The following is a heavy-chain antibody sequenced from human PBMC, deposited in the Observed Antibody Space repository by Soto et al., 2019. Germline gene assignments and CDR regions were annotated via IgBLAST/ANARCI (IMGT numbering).Heavy chain of an antibody. V-gene: IGHV3-74*03. CDR1: GFTFSMYW. CDR3: AREVGRCSGSYSLDN. CDR2: INGDGTDT. D-gene: IGHD6-25*01. J-gene: IGHJ4*02. Sequence: EVQLVESGGGLVQPGGSLRLSCAASGFTFSMYWMHWVRQAPGKGLLWVSRINGDGTDTTYADSVKGRFTISRDNAKNTVDMQMDGLRAEDTAVYYCAREVGRCSGSYSLDNWGQETLVTVSS.